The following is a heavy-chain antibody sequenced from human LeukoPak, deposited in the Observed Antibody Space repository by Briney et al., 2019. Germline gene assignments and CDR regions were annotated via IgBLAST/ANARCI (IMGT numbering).Heavy chain of an antibody. CDR2: ISGSGGST. J-gene: IGHJ4*02. Sequence: PGGSLRLSCAASGFTFSSYAMSWVRQAPGKGLEWVSAISGSGGSTYYADSVKGRFTISRDNSKNTLYLQMNSLRAEDTAVYYCAREHDYYDSSGGPSIDYWGQGTLVTVSS. CDR3: AREHDYYDSSGGPSIDY. D-gene: IGHD3-22*01. CDR1: GFTFSSYA. V-gene: IGHV3-23*01.